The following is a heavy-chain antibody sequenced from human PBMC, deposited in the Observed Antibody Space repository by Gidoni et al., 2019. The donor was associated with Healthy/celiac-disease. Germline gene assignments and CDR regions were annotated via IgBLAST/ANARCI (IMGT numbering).Heavy chain of an antibody. V-gene: IGHV3-23*01. CDR3: AKAGGKSGWYLIGWFDP. CDR1: GFPFSSYA. CDR2: ISGSGGST. D-gene: IGHD6-13*01. J-gene: IGHJ5*02. Sequence: EVQLLESGGGLLQPGGSLRLSCAASGFPFSSYAMSWVRQAPGKGLEWVSAISGSGGSTYYADSVKGRFTISRDNSKNTLYLQMNSLRAEDTAVYYCAKAGGKSGWYLIGWFDPWGQGTLVTVSS.